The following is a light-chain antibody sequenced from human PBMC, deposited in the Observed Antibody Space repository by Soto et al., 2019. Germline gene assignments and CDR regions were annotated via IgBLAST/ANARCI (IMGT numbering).Light chain of an antibody. Sequence: DIQMTQSPSTLSASVGDRVTITCRAGQSISSWLAWYQQKPGKAPKLLIYKASSLESGVPSRFSGSGSWTEFTLTISSLQPDDFATYYCQQYSSYPFTFGPGTKVDIK. CDR2: KAS. CDR1: QSISSW. V-gene: IGKV1-5*03. J-gene: IGKJ3*01. CDR3: QQYSSYPFT.